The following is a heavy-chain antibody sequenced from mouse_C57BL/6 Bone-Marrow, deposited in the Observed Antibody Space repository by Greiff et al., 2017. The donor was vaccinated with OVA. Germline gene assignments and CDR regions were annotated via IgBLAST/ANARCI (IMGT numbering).Heavy chain of an antibody. CDR1: GFTFSSYA. J-gene: IGHJ1*03. CDR2: ISDGGSYT. CDR3: ARPRYFDV. Sequence: EVTLVESGGGLVKPGGSLKLSCAASGFTFSSYAMPWVRQTPEKRLEWVASISDGGSYTYYPANVKGRFTISRDNAKNNLYLQMSHLKSEDTAMFYCARPRYFDVWGTGTTVTVSS. V-gene: IGHV5-4*03.